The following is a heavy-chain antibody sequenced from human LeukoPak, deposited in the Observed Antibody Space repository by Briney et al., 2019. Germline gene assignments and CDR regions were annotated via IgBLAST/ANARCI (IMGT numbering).Heavy chain of an antibody. CDR2: IIPIFGTA. CDR1: GGTFSSYA. Sequence: ASVKVSCKASGGTFSSYAISWVRQAPGQGLEWMGGIIPIFGTANYAQKFQGRVTITTDESTSTAYMELSSLRSEDTAVYYCARERLDIVVVPAAIGFDPWGQGTLATVSS. V-gene: IGHV1-69*05. D-gene: IGHD2-2*02. CDR3: ARERLDIVVVPAAIGFDP. J-gene: IGHJ5*02.